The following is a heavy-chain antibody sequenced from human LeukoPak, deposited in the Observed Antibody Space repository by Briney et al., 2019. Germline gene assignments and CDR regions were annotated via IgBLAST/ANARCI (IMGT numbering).Heavy chain of an antibody. D-gene: IGHD3-16*02. CDR3: ARDIGSRVNWYFDL. Sequence: SQTLSLTCTVSGGSISSGGYYWRWIRQHPGKGLEWIGYIYYSGSTHYNPSLKSRVTISVDTSKNQFSLKLSSVTAADTAVYYCARDIGSRVNWYFDLWGRGTLVTVSS. CDR2: IYYSGST. J-gene: IGHJ2*01. V-gene: IGHV4-31*03. CDR1: GGSISSGGYY.